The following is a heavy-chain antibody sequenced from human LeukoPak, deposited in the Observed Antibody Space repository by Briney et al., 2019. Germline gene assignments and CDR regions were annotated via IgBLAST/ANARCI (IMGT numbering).Heavy chain of an antibody. CDR2: ISYDGSNK. CDR1: GFTFSSYA. CDR3: ARDRTSSNPYYGMDV. V-gene: IGHV3-30-3*01. Sequence: GGSLRLSCAASGFTFSSYAMHWVRQAPGKGLEWVAVISYDGSNKYYADSVKGRFTISRDNSKNTLYLQMNSLRAEDTAVYYCARDRTSSNPYYGMDVWGQETTVTVSS. J-gene: IGHJ6*02. D-gene: IGHD2-2*01.